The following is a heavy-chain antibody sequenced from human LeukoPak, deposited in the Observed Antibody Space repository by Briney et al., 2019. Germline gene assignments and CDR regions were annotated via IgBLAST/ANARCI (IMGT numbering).Heavy chain of an antibody. J-gene: IGHJ3*02. D-gene: IGHD6-13*01. CDR2: ISAYNGNT. CDR1: GYIFTSYG. Sequence: ASVKVSCNASGYIFTSYGISWVRQAPGQGLEWMGWISAYNGNTNYAQKLQGRVTMTTDTSTTTAYMELRSLRSDDTAVYYCARGRGSSSWRDAFDIWGQGTMVTVSS. CDR3: ARGRGSSSWRDAFDI. V-gene: IGHV1-18*01.